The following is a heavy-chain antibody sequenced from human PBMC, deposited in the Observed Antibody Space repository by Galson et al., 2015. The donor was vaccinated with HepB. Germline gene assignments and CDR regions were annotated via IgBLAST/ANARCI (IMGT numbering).Heavy chain of an antibody. CDR3: ARSYNSGSYYRSYYYYGMDV. D-gene: IGHD1-26*01. CDR1: GFSLSTSGMC. V-gene: IGHV2-70*11. J-gene: IGHJ6*02. CDR2: IDWDDDK. Sequence: PALVKPTQTLTLTCTFSGFSLSTSGMCVSWIRQPPGKALEWLARIDWDDDKYYSTSLKTRLTISKDTSKNQVVLTMTNMDPVDTATYYCARSYNSGSYYRSYYYYGMDVWGQGTTVTVSS.